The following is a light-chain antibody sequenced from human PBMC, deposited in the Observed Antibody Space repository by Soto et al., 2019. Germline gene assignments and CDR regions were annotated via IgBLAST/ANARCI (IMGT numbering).Light chain of an antibody. CDR2: GAS. Sequence: IVFTQSPGTLSLSPGERATLSCRASQSVSSNNLAWYQQRPGQAPRVVIYGASTRATGIPERFSGSGSGTDFTLTISRLEPEDFAVYYCQQYGSSPLTFGGGTKVDIK. V-gene: IGKV3-20*01. J-gene: IGKJ4*01. CDR3: QQYGSSPLT. CDR1: QSVSSNN.